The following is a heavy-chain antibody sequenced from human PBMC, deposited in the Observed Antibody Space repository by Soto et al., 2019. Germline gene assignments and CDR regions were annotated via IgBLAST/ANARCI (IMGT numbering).Heavy chain of an antibody. V-gene: IGHV2-26*01. Sequence: SGPTLVNPTETLTLTCIVSGFSLSNTRMGVSWIRQPPGKALEWLTHIFSNDDKRYSASLKSTLTITKDTSKNQVVLTMTNMDPVDTATYLCARSYQDGSTYYYYFDSWGQGTLVTVS. D-gene: IGHD3-22*01. CDR2: IFSNDDK. CDR1: GFSLSNTRMG. J-gene: IGHJ4*02. CDR3: ARSYQDGSTYYYYFDS.